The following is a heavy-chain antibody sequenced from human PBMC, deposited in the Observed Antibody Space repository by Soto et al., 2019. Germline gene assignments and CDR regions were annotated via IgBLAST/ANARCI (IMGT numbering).Heavy chain of an antibody. Sequence: EVQLVETGGGLIQPGGSLRLSCAASGFTVSSNYMSWVRQAPGKGLEWVSVIYSGGSTYYADSVKGRFTISRDNSKNTLYLQMNSLRAEDTAVYYCARVTGSGWSATGDAFDIWGQGTMVTVSS. CDR2: IYSGGST. CDR1: GFTVSSNY. V-gene: IGHV3-53*02. CDR3: ARVTGSGWSATGDAFDI. J-gene: IGHJ3*02. D-gene: IGHD6-19*01.